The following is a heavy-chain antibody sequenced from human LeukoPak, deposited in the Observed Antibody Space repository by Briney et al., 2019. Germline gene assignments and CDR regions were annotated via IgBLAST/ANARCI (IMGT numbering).Heavy chain of an antibody. Sequence: PGGSLRLSCAASGFTFSNYVMSWVRQAPGKGLEWVSTISVTGDSIYYADSVKGRFTISRDSSKNTLYLQTNSLRADDTAVYYCAKVERFSHWGQGTLVTVSS. CDR3: AKVERFSH. CDR1: GFTFSNYV. J-gene: IGHJ5*02. CDR2: ISVTGDSI. V-gene: IGHV3-23*01.